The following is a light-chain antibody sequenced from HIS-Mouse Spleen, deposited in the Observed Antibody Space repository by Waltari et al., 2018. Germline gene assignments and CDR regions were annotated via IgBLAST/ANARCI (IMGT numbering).Light chain of an antibody. J-gene: IGLJ2*01. CDR1: ALPRKY. V-gene: IGLV3-10*01. CDR3: YSTDSSGNHRV. Sequence: SCELTQPPSVSVSPGQTARITCSGDALPRKYAYWYQQESGQAPVLVIYEDSKRPSGIPERFSGSSSGTMATLTISGAQVEDEADYYCYSTDSSGNHRVFGGGTKLTVL. CDR2: EDS.